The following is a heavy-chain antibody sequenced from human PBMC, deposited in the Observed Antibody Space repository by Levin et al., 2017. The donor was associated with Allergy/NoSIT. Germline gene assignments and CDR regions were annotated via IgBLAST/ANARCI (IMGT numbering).Heavy chain of an antibody. CDR2: IIPIFGTA. V-gene: IGHV1-69*13. CDR1: GGTFSSYA. Sequence: SVKVSCKASGGTFSSYAISWVRQAPGQGLEWMGGIIPIFGTANYAQKFQGRVTITADESTSTAYMELSSLRSEDTAVYYCARKAGIDTMVRGPAYYYGMDVWGQGTTVTVSS. D-gene: IGHD3-10*01. CDR3: ARKAGIDTMVRGPAYYYGMDV. J-gene: IGHJ6*02.